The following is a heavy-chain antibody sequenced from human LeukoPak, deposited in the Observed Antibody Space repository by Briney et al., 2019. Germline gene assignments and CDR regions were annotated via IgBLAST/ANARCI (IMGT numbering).Heavy chain of an antibody. CDR3: ASPNRRWIAAAGTGWYYFDY. CDR2: IIPIFGTA. D-gene: IGHD6-13*01. CDR1: GYTFTGYY. V-gene: IGHV1-69*05. Sequence: GASVKVSCKASGYTFTGYYMHRVRQAPGQGLEWMGGIIPIFGTANYAQKFQGRVTITTDESTSTAYMELSSLKSEDTAVYYCASPNRRWIAAAGTGWYYFDYWGQGTLVTVSS. J-gene: IGHJ4*02.